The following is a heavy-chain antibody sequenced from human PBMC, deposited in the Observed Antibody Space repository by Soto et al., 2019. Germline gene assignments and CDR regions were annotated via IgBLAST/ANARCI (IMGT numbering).Heavy chain of an antibody. CDR2: VSGYTGNT. V-gene: IGHV1-18*01. D-gene: IGHD3-10*01. Sequence: QVQLVQSETEVKKPGASVKVSCKASGYIFTNYDITWVRQAPGQGLEWMGWVSGYTGNTKYAQKFQDRLTMTTDTSTSTVYMELRSLRSDDTAVYYCARFGSAPYYYYGVDVWGQGTTVFVPS. CDR1: GYIFTNYD. J-gene: IGHJ6*02. CDR3: ARFGSAPYYYYGVDV.